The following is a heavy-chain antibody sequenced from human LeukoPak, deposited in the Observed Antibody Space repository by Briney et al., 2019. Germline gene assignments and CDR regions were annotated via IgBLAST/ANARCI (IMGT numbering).Heavy chain of an antibody. Sequence: PSETLSLTCTVSGGSISSYYWSWIRQPPGKGPEWIGYIYYSGSTNYKPSLKSRVTISVDTSKNQFSLKLSSVTAADTAMYYCARVKRYSAPYYFDYWGQGTLVTVSS. CDR1: GGSISSYY. CDR3: ARVKRYSAPYYFDY. J-gene: IGHJ4*02. CDR2: IYYSGST. V-gene: IGHV4-59*01. D-gene: IGHD2-21*01.